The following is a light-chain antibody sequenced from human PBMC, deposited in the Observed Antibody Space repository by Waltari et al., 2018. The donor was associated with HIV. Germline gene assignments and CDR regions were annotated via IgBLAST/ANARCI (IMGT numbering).Light chain of an antibody. CDR1: TVCIGYMA. J-gene: IGLJ3*02. Sequence: SALTHPSSGSGSPGQALTISRSAPTVCIGYMAFVSWYQHFPGRSPQRIIYGGSIRSSRVSHRFSASNSGKTASLTISGLQTADEAIYYCSAYVGTLTPAFGGGTQVTVL. CDR2: GGS. V-gene: IGLV2-23*01. CDR3: SAYVGTLTPA.